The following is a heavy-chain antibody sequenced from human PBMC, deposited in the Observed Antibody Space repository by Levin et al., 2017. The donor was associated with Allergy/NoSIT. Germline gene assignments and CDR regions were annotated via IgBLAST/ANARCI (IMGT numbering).Heavy chain of an antibody. J-gene: IGHJ6*04. V-gene: IGHV4-39*01. CDR1: GGSISSSSYN. D-gene: IGHD2-15*01. Sequence: SETLSLTCTVSGGSISSSSYNWGWIRQPPGKGLEWIGTIYYSGITYYNPSLKSRITISVDTSKNQFSLKLSSVTAADTAVYYCARQDIRLDVWGKGTTVTVSS. CDR2: IYYSGIT. CDR3: ARQDIRLDV.